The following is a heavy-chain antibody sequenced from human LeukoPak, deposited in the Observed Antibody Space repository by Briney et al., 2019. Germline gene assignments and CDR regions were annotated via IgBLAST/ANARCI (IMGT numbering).Heavy chain of an antibody. CDR2: ISAYNGST. V-gene: IGHV1-18*01. J-gene: IGHJ4*02. Sequence: ASVKVSCKASGYTFTSYGISWVRQAPGQGLEWMGWISAYNGSTNYAQKLQGRVTMTTDTSTSTAYMELRSLRSDDTAVYYCAAPSRYRGGFDYWGQGTLVTVSS. CDR1: GYTFTSYG. CDR3: AAPSRYRGGFDY. D-gene: IGHD1-26*01.